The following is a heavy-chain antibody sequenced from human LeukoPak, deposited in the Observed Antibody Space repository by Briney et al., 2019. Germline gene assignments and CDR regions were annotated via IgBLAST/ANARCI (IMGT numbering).Heavy chain of an antibody. V-gene: IGHV3-23*01. CDR1: VFTFINYA. D-gene: IGHD3-10*01. Sequence: GGSLRLSCAASVFTFINYAMTWVRQAPGQGLEGVSGISGRGDRTHYADSVKGRFTISRDNSKNMVYMQMDSLRAEDTALYYCAKTYYYGSGTFSFDHWGQGTLVTVSS. CDR3: AKTYYYGSGTFSFDH. J-gene: IGHJ4*02. CDR2: ISGRGDRT.